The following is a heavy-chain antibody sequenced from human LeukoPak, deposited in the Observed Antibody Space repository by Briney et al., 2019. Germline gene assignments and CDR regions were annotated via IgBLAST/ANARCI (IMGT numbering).Heavy chain of an antibody. CDR3: ARVWYGELKVDV. D-gene: IGHD3-10*01. V-gene: IGHV3-23*01. CDR2: IIGSGGTT. J-gene: IGHJ6*02. Sequence: GSLSLSCEASGFPFSNYAMSWVRPAPGKGLEWVSTIIGSGGTTYYADSVKGRFTISRDNSKNTLSLQMNSLRAEDTAVYYCARVWYGELKVDVWGQGTTVTVSS. CDR1: GFPFSNYA.